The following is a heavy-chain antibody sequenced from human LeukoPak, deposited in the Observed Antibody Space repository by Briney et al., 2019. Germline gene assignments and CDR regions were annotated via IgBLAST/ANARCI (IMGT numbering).Heavy chain of an antibody. J-gene: IGHJ4*02. CDR1: GFTFSHYE. CDR2: ISSSGYTI. V-gene: IGHV3-48*03. D-gene: IGHD6-13*01. CDR3: AHISSSWPDY. Sequence: PGGSLRLSCEASGFTFSHYEMNWVRQAPGKGLEWVSYISSSGYTIYYADSVKGRFTISRDNAKNSLYLQMNSLRAEDTAVYYCAHISSSWPDYWGQGTLVTVSS.